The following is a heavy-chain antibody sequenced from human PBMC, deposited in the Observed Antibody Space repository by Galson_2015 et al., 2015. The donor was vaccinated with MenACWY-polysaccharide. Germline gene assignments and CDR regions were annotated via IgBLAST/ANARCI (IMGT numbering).Heavy chain of an antibody. D-gene: IGHD2-15*01. V-gene: IGHV4-61*03. Sequence: ATLSLPCAVAGASVTNATYCWRWLRPSAGEGMEWMGSLSDSGRADENPSRKCRVTMSIDTSTNHFSLRLTSVKAADTAMYDSAREPTCSDGSFGCFDPWGQGTLVTVSS. CDR3: AREPTCSDGSFGCFDP. CDR2: LSDSGRA. CDR1: GASVTNATYC. J-gene: IGHJ5*02.